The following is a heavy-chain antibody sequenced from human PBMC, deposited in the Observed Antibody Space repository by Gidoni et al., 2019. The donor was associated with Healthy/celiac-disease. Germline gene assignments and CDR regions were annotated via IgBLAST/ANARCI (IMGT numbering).Heavy chain of an antibody. Sequence: EVQLVESGGGLVQPGGSLRLSCAASGFTFSSYEMNWVRQAPGKGLEWVSYISSSGSTIYYADSVKGRFTISRDNAKNSLYLQMNSLRAEDTAVYYCARGVAFTLRFLEWFSFDYWGQGTLVTVSS. D-gene: IGHD3-3*01. J-gene: IGHJ4*02. CDR3: ARGVAFTLRFLEWFSFDY. V-gene: IGHV3-48*03. CDR1: GFTFSSYE. CDR2: ISSSGSTI.